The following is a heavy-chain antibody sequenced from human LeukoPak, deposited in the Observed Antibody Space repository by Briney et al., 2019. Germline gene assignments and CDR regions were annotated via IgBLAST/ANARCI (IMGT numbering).Heavy chain of an antibody. CDR2: IYYTVNT. Sequence: PSEPLSLTCTVSGGSVSSSTYYWNWIRQHPGKGLEWIGYIYYTVNTKYNPALRSRVTISMDTSKNQFNLMLTSVTTANKTDYYCARESGGYYYRGNGGFDPWGQGTLVSGSS. CDR1: GGSVSSSTYY. D-gene: IGHD3-10*01. CDR3: ARESGGYYYRGNGGFDP. J-gene: IGHJ5*02. V-gene: IGHV4-61*01.